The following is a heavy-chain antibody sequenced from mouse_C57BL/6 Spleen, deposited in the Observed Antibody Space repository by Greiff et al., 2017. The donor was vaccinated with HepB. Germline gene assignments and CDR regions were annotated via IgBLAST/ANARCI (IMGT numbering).Heavy chain of an antibody. CDR2: INPNNGGT. J-gene: IGHJ2*01. Sequence: VQLQQSGPELVKPGASVKISCKASGYTFTDYYMNWVKQSHGKSLEWIGDINPNNGGTSYNQKFKGKATLTVDKSSSTAYMELRSLTSEDSAVYYCVVTTVVADDYWGQGTTLTVSS. V-gene: IGHV1-26*01. D-gene: IGHD1-1*01. CDR3: VVTTVVADDY. CDR1: GYTFTDYY.